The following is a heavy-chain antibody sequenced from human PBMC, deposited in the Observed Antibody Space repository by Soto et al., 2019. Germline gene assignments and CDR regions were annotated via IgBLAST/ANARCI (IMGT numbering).Heavy chain of an antibody. D-gene: IGHD2-15*01. V-gene: IGHV1-46*01. J-gene: IGHJ6*02. CDR2: FNPNFGST. Sequence: QVQLVQSGAEVKQPGASVKISCTSSGYMFTNYFIHWVRLAPGQGLQWIGIFNPNFGSTGTAQKFQGAVTMTPDPAPSRGAWEARNRRLQETGVYFWARGGSAVLDPEDVHVDQYGMDDWGQGTTVTVS. CDR1: GYMFTNYF. CDR3: ARGGSAVLDPEDVHVDQYGMDD.